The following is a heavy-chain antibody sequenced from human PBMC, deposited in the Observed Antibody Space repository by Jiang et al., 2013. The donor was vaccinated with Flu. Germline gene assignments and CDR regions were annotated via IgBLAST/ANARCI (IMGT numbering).Heavy chain of an antibody. CDR2: IYYSGST. Sequence: LLKPSETLSFTCTVSGGSISSYYWSWIRQPPGKGLEWIGYIYYSGSTNYNPSLKSRVTISVDTSKNQFSLMLSSVTAADTAVYYCARGQGDYWGQGTLVTVS. V-gene: IGHV4-59*01. CDR1: GGSISSYY. J-gene: IGHJ4*02. CDR3: ARGQGDY.